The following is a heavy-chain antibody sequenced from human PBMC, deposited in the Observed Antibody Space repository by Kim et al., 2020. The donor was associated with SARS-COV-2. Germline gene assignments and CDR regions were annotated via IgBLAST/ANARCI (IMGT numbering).Heavy chain of an antibody. Sequence: SETLSLTCTVSGGSISSYYWSWIRQPAGKGLEWIGRIYTSGSTNYNPSLKSRVTMSVATSKNQFSRKLSSVTAADTAVYYCAREVLYSSSWYPGSALYYFDYWGQGTLVTVSS. J-gene: IGHJ4*02. CDR3: AREVLYSSSWYPGSALYYFDY. V-gene: IGHV4-4*07. CDR2: IYTSGST. CDR1: GGSISSYY. D-gene: IGHD6-13*01.